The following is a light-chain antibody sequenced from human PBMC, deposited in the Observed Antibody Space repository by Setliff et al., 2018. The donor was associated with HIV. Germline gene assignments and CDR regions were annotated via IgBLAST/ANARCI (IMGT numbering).Light chain of an antibody. CDR3: SSYTSSSTLEV. V-gene: IGLV2-14*01. J-gene: IGLJ1*01. Sequence: QSALAQPASVSGSPGQSITISCTGTSSDVGGYNYVSWYQQRPGKAPKLSIYKISERPSGVPDRFSGSRSDTTASLTISGLQADDEADYYCSSYTSSSTLEVFGTGTKVTVL. CDR2: KIS. CDR1: SSDVGGYNY.